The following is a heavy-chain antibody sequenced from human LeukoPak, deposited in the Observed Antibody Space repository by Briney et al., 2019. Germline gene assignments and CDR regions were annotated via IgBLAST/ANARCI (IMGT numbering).Heavy chain of an antibody. Sequence: ASVKVSCKASGYTFTDYFIHWVRQAPGQGLEWMGGIIPIFGTANYAQKFQGRVTITADESTSTAYMELSSLRSEDTAVYYCARDDYGDYDPYFDYWGQGTLVTVSS. CDR1: GYTFTDYF. CDR2: IIPIFGTA. D-gene: IGHD4-17*01. V-gene: IGHV1-69*13. J-gene: IGHJ4*02. CDR3: ARDDYGDYDPYFDY.